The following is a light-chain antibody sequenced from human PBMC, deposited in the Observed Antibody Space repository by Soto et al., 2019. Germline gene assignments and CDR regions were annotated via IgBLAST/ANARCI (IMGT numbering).Light chain of an antibody. CDR1: QSVSSY. CDR3: QQYGSSVLT. Sequence: EIVLTQSPATLSLSPGERATLSCRASQSVSSYLAWYQQKPGQAPRLLIYDASNRATGIPARFSGSGSGTDFTLTISSLEPEDFAVYYCQQYGSSVLTFGGGTKVDNK. J-gene: IGKJ4*01. CDR2: DAS. V-gene: IGKV3-11*01.